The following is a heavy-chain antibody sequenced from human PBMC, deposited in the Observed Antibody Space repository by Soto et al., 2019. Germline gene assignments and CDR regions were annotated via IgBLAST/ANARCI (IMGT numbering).Heavy chain of an antibody. CDR2: ISAYNGNT. CDR1: RYTFTSYG. Sequence: SVKVSCKASRYTFTSYGISWVRQAPGQGLEWMGWISAYNGNTKYAQTHQGRVTMTTDTSTSTAYMELTRLKSNDTAVYYCARAVGRDGSSWYRGGYDSWGQGTQVTVSS. V-gene: IGHV1-18*01. D-gene: IGHD1-26*01. CDR3: ARAVGRDGSSWYRGGYDS. J-gene: IGHJ4*02.